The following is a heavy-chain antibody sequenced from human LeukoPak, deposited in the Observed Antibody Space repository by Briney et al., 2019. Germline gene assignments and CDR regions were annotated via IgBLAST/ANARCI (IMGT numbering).Heavy chain of an antibody. Sequence: GASVKVSCKASGYTFTSYGISWVRQAPGLGLEWMGWMNPNSGNTGYAQKFQGRVTMTRNTSISTAYMELSSLRSEDTAVYYCVYASLRDYYGSGTYFDYWGQGTLVTVSS. J-gene: IGHJ4*02. CDR2: MNPNSGNT. D-gene: IGHD3-10*01. V-gene: IGHV1-8*02. CDR1: GYTFTSYG. CDR3: VYASLRDYYGSGTYFDY.